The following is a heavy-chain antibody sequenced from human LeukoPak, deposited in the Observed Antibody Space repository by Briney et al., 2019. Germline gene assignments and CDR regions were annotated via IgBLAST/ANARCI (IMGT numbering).Heavy chain of an antibody. V-gene: IGHV4-38-2*02. Sequence: SETLSLACTVSGYSISSGYYWGWVRQPPGKGLEWVGSIYHSGSTYYNPSLKSRVTISVDTSKNQFSLKLSSVTTADTAVYYCARGGRYGDYYFDYWGQGTLVTVSS. CDR3: ARGGRYGDYYFDY. D-gene: IGHD4-17*01. CDR2: IYHSGST. CDR1: GYSISSGYY. J-gene: IGHJ4*02.